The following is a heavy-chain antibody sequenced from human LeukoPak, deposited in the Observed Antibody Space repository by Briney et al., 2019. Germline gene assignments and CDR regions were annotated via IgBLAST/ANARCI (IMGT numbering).Heavy chain of an antibody. CDR1: GFTFSSYA. CDR2: ISYDGSNK. V-gene: IGHV3-30*04. J-gene: IGHJ6*02. Sequence: GGSLRLSCAASGFTFSSYAMHWVRQAPGKGLEWVAVISYDGSNKYYADSVKGRFTISRDNSKNTLYLQMNSLRAEDTAVYYCARTPYDSSGFYYSPNDYYYYGMDVWGRGTTVTVSS. CDR3: ARTPYDSSGFYYSPNDYYYYGMDV. D-gene: IGHD3-22*01.